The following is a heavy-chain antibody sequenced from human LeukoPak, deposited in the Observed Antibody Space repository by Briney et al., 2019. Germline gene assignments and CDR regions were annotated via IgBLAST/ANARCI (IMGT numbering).Heavy chain of an antibody. CDR1: GGSISSGGYS. CDR2: IYHSGST. CDR3: ASQGSYYDSSGYSEGGY. Sequence: SETLSLTCAVSGGSISSGGYSWSWIRQPPGTGLEWIGYIYHSGSTYYNPSLKSRVTISVDRSKNQFSLKLSSVTAADTAVYYCASQGSYYDSSGYSEGGYWGQGTLVTVSS. V-gene: IGHV4-30-2*01. J-gene: IGHJ4*02. D-gene: IGHD3-22*01.